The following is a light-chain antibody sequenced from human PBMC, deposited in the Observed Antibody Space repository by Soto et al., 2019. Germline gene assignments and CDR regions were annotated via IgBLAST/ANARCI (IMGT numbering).Light chain of an antibody. CDR1: QSISRY. CDR2: AAS. V-gene: IGKV1-39*01. Sequence: DIQMTQSPSSLSASVGDRVTITCRASQSISRYLNWSQQRPGKAPKLLIYAASSLQSGVPSRCSGSGSGTDFTLTISSLQPEDFATYYCQPSFSTPYTFGQGTKLEIK. CDR3: QPSFSTPYT. J-gene: IGKJ2*01.